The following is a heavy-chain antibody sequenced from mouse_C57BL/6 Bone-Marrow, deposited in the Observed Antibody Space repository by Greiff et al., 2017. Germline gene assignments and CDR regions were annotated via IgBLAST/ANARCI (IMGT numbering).Heavy chain of an antibody. CDR3: AGAWFAY. CDR2: SYPRSGNT. J-gene: IGHJ3*01. CDR1: GYTFTSYG. Sequence: QVQLQQSGAELARPGASVKLSCKASGYTFTSYGISWVKQRTGQGLEWIGESYPRSGNTYYNEKFKGKATLTADKSSSTAYMELRSLTSEDSAVYFCAGAWFAYWGQGTLVTVSA. V-gene: IGHV1-81*01.